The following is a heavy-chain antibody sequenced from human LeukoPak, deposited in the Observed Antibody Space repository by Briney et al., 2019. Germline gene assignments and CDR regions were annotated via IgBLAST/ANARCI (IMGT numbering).Heavy chain of an antibody. Sequence: ASVKVSCKASGGTFSSYAISWVRRAPGQGLEWMGGIIPIFGTANYAQKFQGRVTITADESTSTAYMELSSLRSEDTAVYYCASLPSDTAMVDYWGQGTLVTVSS. CDR2: IIPIFGTA. J-gene: IGHJ4*02. CDR1: GGTFSSYA. D-gene: IGHD5-18*01. CDR3: ASLPSDTAMVDY. V-gene: IGHV1-69*13.